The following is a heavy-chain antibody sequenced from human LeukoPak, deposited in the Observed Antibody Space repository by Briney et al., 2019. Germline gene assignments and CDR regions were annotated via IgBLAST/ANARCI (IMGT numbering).Heavy chain of an antibody. CDR1: GGSFSGYY. Sequence: SETLSLTCAVYGGSFSGYYWSWIRQPPGKGLEWIGEINHSGSTNYNPSLKSRVTISVDTSKNQFSLKLSSVTAADTAVYYCARVLGPQLRSLGAFDIWSQGTMVTVSS. V-gene: IGHV4-34*01. CDR2: INHSGST. J-gene: IGHJ3*02. CDR3: ARVLGPQLRSLGAFDI. D-gene: IGHD3-3*01.